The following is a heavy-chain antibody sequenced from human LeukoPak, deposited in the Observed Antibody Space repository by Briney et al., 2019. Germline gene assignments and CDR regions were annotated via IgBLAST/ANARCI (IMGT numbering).Heavy chain of an antibody. D-gene: IGHD1-26*01. J-gene: IGHJ4*02. V-gene: IGHV4-59*01. Sequence: SETLSLTCTVSGGSISSYYWSWIRQPPGKGLEWIGYIYYSGSTNYNPSLKSRVTIPVDTSKNQFSLKLSSVTAADTAVYYCARGIDSGSYPFDYWGQGTLVTVSS. CDR2: IYYSGST. CDR1: GGSISSYY. CDR3: ARGIDSGSYPFDY.